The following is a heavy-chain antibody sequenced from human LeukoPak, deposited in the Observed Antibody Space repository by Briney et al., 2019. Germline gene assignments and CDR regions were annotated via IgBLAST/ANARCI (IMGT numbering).Heavy chain of an antibody. CDR1: GGSFSGYY. CDR3: ARLGVTVTYFDY. D-gene: IGHD4-17*01. J-gene: IGHJ4*02. Sequence: SETLSLTCTVYGGSFSGYYWSWIRQPPGKGLEWIGEINHSGSTNYNPSLKSRVTISVDTSKNQFSLKLSSVTAADTAVYYCARLGVTVTYFDYWGQGTLVTVSS. CDR2: INHSGST. V-gene: IGHV4-34*01.